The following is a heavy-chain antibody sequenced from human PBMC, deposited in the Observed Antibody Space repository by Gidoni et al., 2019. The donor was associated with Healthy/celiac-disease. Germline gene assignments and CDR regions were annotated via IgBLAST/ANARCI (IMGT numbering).Heavy chain of an antibody. CDR1: GYTFTIYA. CDR3: ARLTMVRGGIIRVSAYYYYGMDV. V-gene: IGHV1-8*01. Sequence: QVQLVQSGAEVKKPGASVTVSCKASGYTFTIYAINCVRQATGQGLEWMGWMNPNSGNTGYAQKCQGRVTMTRNTSISTAYMELSSLRSEDTAVYYCARLTMVRGGIIRVSAYYYYGMDVWGQGTTVTVSS. D-gene: IGHD3-10*01. J-gene: IGHJ6*02. CDR2: MNPNSGNT.